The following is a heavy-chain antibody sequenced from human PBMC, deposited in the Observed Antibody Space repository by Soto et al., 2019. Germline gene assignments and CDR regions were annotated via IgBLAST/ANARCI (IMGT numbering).Heavy chain of an antibody. CDR2: IYYSGST. CDR1: GGSISSSSYY. V-gene: IGHV4-39*01. D-gene: IGHD6-13*01. CDR3: ARQQASSSPSDY. J-gene: IGHJ4*02. Sequence: ETLSLTCTVSGGSISSSSYYWGWIRQPPGKGLEWIGSIYYSGSTYYNPSLKSRVTISVDTSKNQFSLKLSSVTAADTAVYYCARQQASSSPSDYWGQGTLVTVSS.